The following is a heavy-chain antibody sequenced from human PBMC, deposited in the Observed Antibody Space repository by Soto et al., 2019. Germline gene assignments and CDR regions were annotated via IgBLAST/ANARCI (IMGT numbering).Heavy chain of an antibody. Sequence: VQLLESGGGLVQPGGSLRLSCAASGFTFSTYAMAWVRQAPGKGLEWVSALSGNSGTTYSADSVKGRFTISRDNSRNTLYLQMSSLRADDTALYYCAKRSKFTIFSPNDYWGQGTLVTVSS. V-gene: IGHV3-23*01. CDR2: LSGNSGTT. D-gene: IGHD3-3*01. CDR1: GFTFSTYA. CDR3: AKRSKFTIFSPNDY. J-gene: IGHJ4*02.